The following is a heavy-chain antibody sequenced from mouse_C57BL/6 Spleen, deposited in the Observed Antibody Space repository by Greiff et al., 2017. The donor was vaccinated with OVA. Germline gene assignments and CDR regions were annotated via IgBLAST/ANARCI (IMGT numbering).Heavy chain of an antibody. CDR2: IDPSDSET. CDR3: AREGNFGYSRGY. D-gene: IGHD1-2*01. Sequence: QVQLQQPGAELVRPGSSVKLSCKASGYTFTSYWMHWVKQRPIQGLEWIGNIDPSDSETHYNQKFKDKATLTVDKSSSTAYMQLSSLTSEDSAVYCCAREGNFGYSRGYWGQGTTLTVSS. J-gene: IGHJ2*01. CDR1: GYTFTSYW. V-gene: IGHV1-52*01.